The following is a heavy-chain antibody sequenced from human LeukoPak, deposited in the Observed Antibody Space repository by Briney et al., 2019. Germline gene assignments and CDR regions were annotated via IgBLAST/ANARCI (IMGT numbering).Heavy chain of an antibody. V-gene: IGHV3-21*01. CDR2: ISSSSSYI. J-gene: IGHJ4*02. CDR3: ARVTTTVTPPCDY. CDR1: GFTFSMYN. D-gene: IGHD4-17*01. Sequence: PGGSLRLSCAASGFTFSMYNMNWVRQAPGKGLEWVSSISSSSSYIYYADSVKGRFTISRDNAKNSLYLQMNSLRAEDTAVYYCARVTTTVTPPCDYWGQGTLVTVSS.